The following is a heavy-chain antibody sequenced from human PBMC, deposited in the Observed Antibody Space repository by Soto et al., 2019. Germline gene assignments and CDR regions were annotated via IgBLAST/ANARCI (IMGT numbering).Heavy chain of an antibody. D-gene: IGHD1-1*01. CDR3: AKETPGTLDY. J-gene: IGHJ4*02. CDR2: ITISGSDT. V-gene: IGHV3-23*01. Sequence: PGGSLRLSCAASGFTFSSYAMNWVRKAPGKGLEWGSVITISGSDTNYSDPVKGRFTTSKDNFKNTLLLQMNSLRAEDTAVYYCAKETPGTLDYWGQGILVTVSS. CDR1: GFTFSSYA.